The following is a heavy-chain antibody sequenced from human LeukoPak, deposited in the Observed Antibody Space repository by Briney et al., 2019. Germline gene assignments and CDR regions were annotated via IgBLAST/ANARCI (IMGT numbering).Heavy chain of an antibody. J-gene: IGHJ4*02. CDR1: GFTFSSYG. CDR3: AKEMATTSGFDY. V-gene: IGHV3-30*02. Sequence: PGGSLRLSCAASGFTFSSYGMHWVRQAPGKGLEWVAVIWYGGGNKYYADSVKGRFTISRDNSKNTLYLQMNSLRAEDTAVYYCAKEMATTSGFDYWGQGTLVTVSS. D-gene: IGHD5-24*01. CDR2: IWYGGGNK.